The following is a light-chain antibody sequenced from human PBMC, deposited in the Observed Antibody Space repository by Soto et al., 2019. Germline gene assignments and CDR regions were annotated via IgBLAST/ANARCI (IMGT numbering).Light chain of an antibody. Sequence: DIQLTQSPSFLSASVGDRVTITCRASQGISSYLAWYQQKPGKAPKLLIYAASTLQSGVPSRFSGSGSGTEFTLTISSLQPEDFATYDCQQLNSYTLTFAPGTKVDIK. J-gene: IGKJ3*01. CDR2: AAS. CDR3: QQLNSYTLT. CDR1: QGISSY. V-gene: IGKV1-9*01.